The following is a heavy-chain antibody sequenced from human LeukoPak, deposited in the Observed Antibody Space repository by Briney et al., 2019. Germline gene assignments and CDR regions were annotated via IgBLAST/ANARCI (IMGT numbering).Heavy chain of an antibody. J-gene: IGHJ4*02. CDR1: GFTFSSYA. V-gene: IGHV3-23*01. CDR2: ISGSGGST. CDR3: AKDNKLFLPVVTGAYYFAS. D-gene: IGHD4-23*01. Sequence: GGSLRLSCAASGFTFSSYAMSWVRQAPGKGLEWVSTISGSGGSTYHAGSVKGRFTISRDNSKNTLYVQMNSLRAEDTAVYYCAKDNKLFLPVVTGAYYFASGAREPWSPSPQ.